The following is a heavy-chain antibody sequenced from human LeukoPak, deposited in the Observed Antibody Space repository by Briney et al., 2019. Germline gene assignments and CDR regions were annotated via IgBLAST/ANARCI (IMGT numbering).Heavy chain of an antibody. D-gene: IGHD2-2*02. CDR1: GGSISSGNYY. CDR3: AGSPAAIPYFDY. Sequence: PSETLSLTCTVSGGSISSGNYYWSWIRQPAGKGLEWIGRIYTSGNTNYNPSLKSRVTISVDTSKNQFSLKLSSVTAADTALYYCAGSPAAIPYFDYWGQGTLVTVSS. V-gene: IGHV4-61*02. J-gene: IGHJ4*02. CDR2: IYTSGNT.